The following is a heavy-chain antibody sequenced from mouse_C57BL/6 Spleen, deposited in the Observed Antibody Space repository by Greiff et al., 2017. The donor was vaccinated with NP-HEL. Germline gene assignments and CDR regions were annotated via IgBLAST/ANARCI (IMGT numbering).Heavy chain of an antibody. CDR2: IWRGGST. Sequence: VKLVESGPGLVQPSQSLSITCTVSGFSLTSYGVHWVRQSPGKGLEWLGVIWRGGSTDYNAAFISRLSISKDNSKSQVFFKMNSLQADDTAIYYCARTSPEDAMDYWGQGTSVTVAS. CDR3: ARTSPEDAMDY. V-gene: IGHV2-2*01. J-gene: IGHJ4*01. CDR1: GFSLTSYG.